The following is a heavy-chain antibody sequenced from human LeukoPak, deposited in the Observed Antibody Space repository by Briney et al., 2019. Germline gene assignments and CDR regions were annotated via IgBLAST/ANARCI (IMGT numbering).Heavy chain of an antibody. CDR2: IYYSGST. V-gene: IGHV4-59*11. Sequence: PSETLSLTCTVSGGSISSHYWSWIRQPPGKGLEWIGYIYYSGSTNYNPSLKSRVTISVDTSTNQFSLKLSSVTAADTAVYYCAILTISGYFDYWGQGTLVTVSS. D-gene: IGHD3-9*01. J-gene: IGHJ4*02. CDR3: AILTISGYFDY. CDR1: GGSISSHY.